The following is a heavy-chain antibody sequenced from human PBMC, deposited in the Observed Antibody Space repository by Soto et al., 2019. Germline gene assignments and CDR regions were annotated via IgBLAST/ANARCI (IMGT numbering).Heavy chain of an antibody. D-gene: IGHD2-8*01. Sequence: GGSLRLSCAASGFTFSSYSMNWGRQAPGKGLEWVSYISSSSSTIYYADSVKGRFTISRDNAKNSLYLQMNSLRDEDTAVYYCARDRPNGYYYYYYGMDVWGQGTTVTVSS. J-gene: IGHJ6*02. CDR2: ISSSSSTI. CDR3: ARDRPNGYYYYYYGMDV. V-gene: IGHV3-48*02. CDR1: GFTFSSYS.